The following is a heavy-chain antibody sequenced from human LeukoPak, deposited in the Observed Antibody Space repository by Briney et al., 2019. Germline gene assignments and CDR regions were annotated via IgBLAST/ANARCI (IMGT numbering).Heavy chain of an antibody. CDR1: GGSISSYY. CDR3: ARSPLGGSPDY. D-gene: IGHD1-26*01. Sequence: SETLSLTCTVSGGSISSYYWSWIRQPPGKGLEWIGYIYYSGSTNYNPSLKSRVTISVDTSKNQFSLKLSSVTAADTAVYYCARSPLGGSPDYWGQGTLVTVSS. V-gene: IGHV4-59*01. J-gene: IGHJ4*02. CDR2: IYYSGST.